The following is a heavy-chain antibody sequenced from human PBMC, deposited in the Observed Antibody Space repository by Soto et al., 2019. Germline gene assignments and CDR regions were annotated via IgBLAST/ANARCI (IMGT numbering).Heavy chain of an antibody. V-gene: IGHV3-53*01. Sequence: HPGGSLRLSCAASGFTVSSNYMSWVRQAPGKGLEWVSVIYSGGSTYYADSVKGRFTISRDNSKNTLYLQMNSLRAEDTAVYYCARGSPTAPYYYGMDVWGQGTTVTVSS. CDR2: IYSGGST. CDR1: GFTVSSNY. J-gene: IGHJ6*02. CDR3: ARGSPTAPYYYGMDV.